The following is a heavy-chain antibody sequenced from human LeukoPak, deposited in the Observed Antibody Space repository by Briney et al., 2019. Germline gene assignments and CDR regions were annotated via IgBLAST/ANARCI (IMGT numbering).Heavy chain of an antibody. CDR3: ARGTMVRGVIITLYYFDY. D-gene: IGHD3-10*01. CDR2: IYYSGST. Sequence: SETLSLTCTVSGASMSNFYWSWIRQPPGKGLEWIGYIYYSGSTNYNPSLKSRVTISVDTSKNQFSLKLSSVTAADTAVYYCARGTMVRGVIITLYYFDYWGQGTLVTVSS. J-gene: IGHJ4*02. CDR1: GASMSNFY. V-gene: IGHV4-59*01.